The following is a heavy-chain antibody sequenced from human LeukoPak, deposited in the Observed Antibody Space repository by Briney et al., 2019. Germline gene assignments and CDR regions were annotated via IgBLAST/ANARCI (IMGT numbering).Heavy chain of an antibody. CDR3: ARGGGVTGTTIQY. CDR2: ISSSSDYT. D-gene: IGHD1-7*01. Sequence: GGSLRLSCAGSGFSFSRYWMAWVRQAPGEGLEWVSSISSSSDYTYYADSVKGRFTISRDNAKNSLFLQMNGLRAEDTAVYYCARGGGVTGTTIQYWGQGTLVTVSS. V-gene: IGHV3-21*01. CDR1: GFSFSRYW. J-gene: IGHJ4*02.